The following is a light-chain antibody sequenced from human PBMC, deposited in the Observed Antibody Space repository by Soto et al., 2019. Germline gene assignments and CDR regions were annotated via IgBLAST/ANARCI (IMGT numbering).Light chain of an antibody. CDR2: EVS. CDR3: SSYTSSSTRVV. V-gene: IGLV2-14*01. Sequence: QSVLTQPASVSGSPGQSITISCTGTSSDVGGYNYVSWYQQHPGKAPKLMIYEVSNRPSGVSNRFSGSKSGNTASLTISGLQAEDEADYYSSSYTSSSTRVVFGGGTQLTVL. CDR1: SSDVGGYNY. J-gene: IGLJ2*01.